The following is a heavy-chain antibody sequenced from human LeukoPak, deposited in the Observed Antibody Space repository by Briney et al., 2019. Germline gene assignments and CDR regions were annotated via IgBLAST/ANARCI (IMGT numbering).Heavy chain of an antibody. J-gene: IGHJ6*02. Sequence: TLSLTCTVSGGSISSGGYYWSWIRQHPGKGLEWIGYIYYSGSTYYNPSLKSRVTISVDTSKNQFSLKLSSVTAADTAVYYCARDSVVVPSSGMDVWGQGTTVTVSS. V-gene: IGHV4-31*03. D-gene: IGHD2-2*01. CDR2: IYYSGST. CDR3: ARDSVVVPSSGMDV. CDR1: GGSISSGGYY.